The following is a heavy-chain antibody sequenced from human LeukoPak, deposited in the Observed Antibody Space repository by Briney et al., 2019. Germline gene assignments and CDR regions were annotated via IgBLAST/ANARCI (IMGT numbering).Heavy chain of an antibody. CDR3: APQGHYYDSSGYSKYYFDY. J-gene: IGHJ4*02. D-gene: IGHD3-22*01. V-gene: IGHV3-23*01. Sequence: GGSLRLSCAASGFTFTTYWMSWVRQAPGKGLEWVSAISGSGGSTYYADSVKGRFTISRDNSKNTLYLQMNSLRAEDTAVYYCAPQGHYYDSSGYSKYYFDYWGQGTLVTVSS. CDR2: ISGSGGST. CDR1: GFTFTTYW.